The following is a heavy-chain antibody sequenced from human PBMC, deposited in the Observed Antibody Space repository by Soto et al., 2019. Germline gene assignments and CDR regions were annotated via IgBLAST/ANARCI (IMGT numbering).Heavy chain of an antibody. CDR3: ARVSGYDSSGYYFSAIGHMDY. Sequence: SETLALTCTVSGGSISSGGYDSSWIRQHPGKGLEWIGYIYYSGSTYYNPSLKSRVTISVDTSKNRFSLKLSSVTAADTGVYYCARVSGYDSSGYYFSAIGHMDYWGQGTLVTVSS. CDR1: GGSISSGGYD. D-gene: IGHD3-22*01. J-gene: IGHJ4*02. CDR2: IYYSGST. V-gene: IGHV4-31*03.